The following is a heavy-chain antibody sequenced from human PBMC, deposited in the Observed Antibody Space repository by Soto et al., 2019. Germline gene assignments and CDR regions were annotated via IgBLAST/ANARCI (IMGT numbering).Heavy chain of an antibody. CDR3: AHSRGYCISTSCPPAGWFDP. CDR2: IYWDDDK. CDR1: GFSLSTSGVG. Sequence: QITLKESGPPLVKPTQTLTLTCTFSGFSLSTSGVGVGWIRQPPGKALEWLALIYWDDDKRYSPSLKSRLTNTKDTSKNQVVLTMTNMDPVDTATYYCAHSRGYCISTSCPPAGWFDPWGQGTLVTVSS. J-gene: IGHJ5*02. D-gene: IGHD2-2*03. V-gene: IGHV2-5*02.